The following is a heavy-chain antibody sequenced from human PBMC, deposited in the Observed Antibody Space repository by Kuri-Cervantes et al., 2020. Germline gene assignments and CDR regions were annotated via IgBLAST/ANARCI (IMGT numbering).Heavy chain of an antibody. V-gene: IGHV3-49*04. Sequence: GESLKISCTASGFTFGDYAMSWVRQAPGKGLEWVGFIRGKAYGGTTEYAASVKGRFTISRDDSKNIAYLQMNSLKTEDTAVYSCTRGPSSSSSWYGAFDIWGQGTMVTVSS. D-gene: IGHD6-13*01. CDR1: GFTFGDYA. J-gene: IGHJ3*02. CDR2: IRGKAYGGTT. CDR3: TRGPSSSSSWYGAFDI.